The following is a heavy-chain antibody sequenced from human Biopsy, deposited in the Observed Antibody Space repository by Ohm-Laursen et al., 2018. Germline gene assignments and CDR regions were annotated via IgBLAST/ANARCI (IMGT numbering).Heavy chain of an antibody. D-gene: IGHD6-19*01. CDR2: VYYTGST. CDR1: GDSISSYY. J-gene: IGHJ2*01. V-gene: IGHV4-59*12. CDR3: ARTPGVAVAGRFFDL. Sequence: SETLSLTCTVSGDSISSYYWSWIRQPPGKGLQWIGYVYYTGSTDYNPSLQSRVTISADPSKNHFSLNLTSLTAADTAVYYCARTPGVAVAGRFFDLWGRGTLVTVSS.